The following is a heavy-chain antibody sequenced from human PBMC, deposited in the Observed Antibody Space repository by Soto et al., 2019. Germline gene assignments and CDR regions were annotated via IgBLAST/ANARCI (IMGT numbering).Heavy chain of an antibody. V-gene: IGHV4-61*01. CDR3: ARGGGYDSYYFDY. CDR1: GGSVSSGSYY. D-gene: IGHD5-12*01. Sequence: PSETLSLTCTVSGGSVSSGSYYWSWIRQPPGKGLEWIGYIYYSGSTNYNPSLKSRVTISVDTSKNQFSLKLSSVTAADTALYYCARGGGYDSYYFDYWGQGTLVTVSS. J-gene: IGHJ4*02. CDR2: IYYSGST.